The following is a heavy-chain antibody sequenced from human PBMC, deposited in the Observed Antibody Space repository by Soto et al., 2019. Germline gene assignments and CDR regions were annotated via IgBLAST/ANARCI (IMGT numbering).Heavy chain of an antibody. CDR1: GYTFTTSG. D-gene: IGHD1-26*01. CDR2: ISPNNDNT. Sequence: QVQLVQSGAEVKMPGASVKVSCKASGYTFTTSGIAWVRQAPGKAPEWVGWISPNNDNTHLAQKFQGIVTMTTDTPXXSVYMELMSLRSDDTAVYYCARDGCLGATCYIGDYWGQGTRVTVSS. CDR3: ARDGCLGATCYIGDY. V-gene: IGHV1-18*01. J-gene: IGHJ4*02.